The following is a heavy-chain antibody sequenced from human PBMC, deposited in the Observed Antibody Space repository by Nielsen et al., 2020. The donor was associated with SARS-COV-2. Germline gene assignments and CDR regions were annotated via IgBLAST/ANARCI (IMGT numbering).Heavy chain of an antibody. CDR3: ARVLSYTFDI. V-gene: IGHV3-21*01. J-gene: IGHJ3*02. Sequence: GESLKISCAASGFTFSSYSMNWVRQAPGKGLEWVSSISSSSSYIYYADSVKGRFTISRDNAKNSLYLQMNSLRAEDTAVYYCARVLSYTFDIWGQGTMVTVPS. CDR2: ISSSSSYI. CDR1: GFTFSSYS. D-gene: IGHD3-3*01.